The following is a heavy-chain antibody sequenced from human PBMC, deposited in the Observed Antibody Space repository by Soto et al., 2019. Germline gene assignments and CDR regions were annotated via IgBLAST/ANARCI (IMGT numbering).Heavy chain of an antibody. CDR3: ARSLRNYYGWGTVDY. Sequence: QVQLQESGPGLVKPSETLSLTCTVSGGSISSYYWSWIRQPPGKGLEWIGYIYYSGSTNYNPSLKGRVTISVDTPKNQFSRKLSSVTAADTAVYYCARSLRNYYGWGTVDYWGQGTLVTVSS. CDR1: GGSISSYY. D-gene: IGHD3-10*01. V-gene: IGHV4-59*01. CDR2: IYYSGST. J-gene: IGHJ4*02.